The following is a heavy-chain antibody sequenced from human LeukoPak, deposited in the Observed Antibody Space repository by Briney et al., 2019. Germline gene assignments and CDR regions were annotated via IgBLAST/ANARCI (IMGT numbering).Heavy chain of an antibody. V-gene: IGHV3-7*03. CDR1: GEW. D-gene: IGHD1-26*01. CDR3: ARDGEGASHY. J-gene: IGHJ4*02. CDR2: MNQDGSEK. Sequence: GSLSLSCVASGEWMSWHRQAPGEGLEWLASMNQDGSEKNYVDSVKGRFTISRDNAKNSLYLQMNSLRVEDTAVYYCARDGEGASHYWGQGTLVTASS.